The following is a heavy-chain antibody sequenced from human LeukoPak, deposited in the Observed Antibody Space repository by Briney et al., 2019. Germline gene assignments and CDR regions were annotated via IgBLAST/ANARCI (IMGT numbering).Heavy chain of an antibody. Sequence: SVKVSCKASGGTFSSYAISWVRQAPGQGLEWMGRIIPLLGIANYAQKFQGRVTITADKSTSTAYMELSSLRSEDTAVYYCANGGTYSSGPWGQGTLVTVSS. V-gene: IGHV1-69*04. CDR1: GGTFSSYA. D-gene: IGHD3-22*01. CDR2: IIPLLGIA. J-gene: IGHJ5*02. CDR3: ANGGTYSSGP.